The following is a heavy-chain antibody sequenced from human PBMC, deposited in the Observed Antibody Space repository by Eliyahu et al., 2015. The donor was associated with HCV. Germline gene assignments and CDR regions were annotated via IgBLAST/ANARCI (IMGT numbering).Heavy chain of an antibody. J-gene: IGHJ6*02. V-gene: IGHV1-69*01. CDR2: IIPIFGTP. Sequence: QVQLVQSGAEVKKPGSSVKVSCKASGGTFNTYAITWVRQAPGQGLEWMGGIIPIFGTPSYGQKFQGRVTVTADESTTTAYMELNSLRSEDTAVYYCARGRAMGYYYYGLDVWGQGTTVIVSS. D-gene: IGHD5-24*01. CDR3: ARGRAMGYYYYGLDV. CDR1: GGTFNTYA.